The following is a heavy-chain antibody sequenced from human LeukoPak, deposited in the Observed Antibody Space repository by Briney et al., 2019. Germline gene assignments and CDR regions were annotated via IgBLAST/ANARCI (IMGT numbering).Heavy chain of an antibody. D-gene: IGHD3-10*01. CDR1: GYTFTGYY. CDR2: INPNSGGT. CDR3: ARVYGSGPNESDY. V-gene: IGHV1-2*02. Sequence: ASVKVSCKASGYTFTGYYMHWVRQAPGQGLEWMGWINPNSGGTNYAQKFQGRVTMTRDTSISTAYMELSRLRSDDTAVYYCARVYGSGPNESDYWGQGTLVTVSP. J-gene: IGHJ4*02.